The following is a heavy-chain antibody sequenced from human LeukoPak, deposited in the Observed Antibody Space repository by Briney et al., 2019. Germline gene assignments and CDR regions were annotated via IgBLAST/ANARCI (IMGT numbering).Heavy chain of an antibody. CDR3: ARGKSGYSP. CDR1: GYTFTENY. D-gene: IGHD3-22*01. J-gene: IGHJ4*02. V-gene: IGHV1-2*02. CDR2: INPHTGAA. Sequence: GAPVKVSCKVSGYTFTENYIHWVRQTPGRGLEWMGLINPHTGAANYTQNFQGRVTLTRDTSSSTAYMHLSSLRSDDTAVYYCARGKSGYSPWGQGTPVTVSS.